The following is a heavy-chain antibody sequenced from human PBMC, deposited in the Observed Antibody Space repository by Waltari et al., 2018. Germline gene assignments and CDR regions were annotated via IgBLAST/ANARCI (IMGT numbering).Heavy chain of an antibody. CDR1: GFTFSTYW. Sequence: EVQLVESGGDLVQPGGSLRLSCAASGFTFSTYWMSWMRQAPGKGLGGVANINQAGSDKYYLGSVKGRFTISRDNARNSLYLQMSSLRVEDTAFYYCARASAVPGTRDYWGQGTLVTVSS. D-gene: IGHD6-19*01. CDR3: ARASAVPGTRDY. CDR2: INQAGSDK. J-gene: IGHJ4*02. V-gene: IGHV3-7*01.